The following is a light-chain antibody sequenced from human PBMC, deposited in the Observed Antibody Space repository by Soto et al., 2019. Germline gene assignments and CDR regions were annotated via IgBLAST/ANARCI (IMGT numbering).Light chain of an antibody. V-gene: IGKV3-20*01. J-gene: IGKJ5*01. Sequence: QGPLWWLPGRKTVVSGRSVDRVGSSYLAWYQQKPGQAPRLLIYGASSRATGIPDRFGGSVAGTDFPPCITRLATEEFAVYYCQQYGSAPPITIGQGTRLEIK. CDR1: DRVGSSY. CDR2: GAS. CDR3: QQYGSAPPIT.